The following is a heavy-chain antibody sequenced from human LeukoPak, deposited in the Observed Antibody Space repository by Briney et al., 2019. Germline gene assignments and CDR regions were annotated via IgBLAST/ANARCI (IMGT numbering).Heavy chain of an antibody. J-gene: IGHJ5*02. D-gene: IGHD2-2*01. Sequence: GASVKVSCKASGYTFTSYYMHWVRQAPGQGLEWMGIINPSGGSTSYAQKFQGRVTMTRDTSTSTVYMELSSLRSEDTAVYYCARDPGYCSSTSCYDNWFDPWGQGTLVTVSS. CDR3: ARDPGYCSSTSCYDNWFDP. V-gene: IGHV1-46*03. CDR2: INPSGGST. CDR1: GYTFTSYY.